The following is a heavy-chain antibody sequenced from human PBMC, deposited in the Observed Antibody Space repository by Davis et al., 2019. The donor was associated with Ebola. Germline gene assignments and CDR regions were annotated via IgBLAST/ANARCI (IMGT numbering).Heavy chain of an antibody. Sequence: ASVKVSCKASGGTFSSYAISWVRQAPGQGLEWMGIINPSGGSTSYAQKFQGRVTMTRDTSTSTVYMELSSLRSEDTAVYYCARTPTVTTADGMDVWGQGTTVTVSS. J-gene: IGHJ6*02. CDR2: INPSGGST. V-gene: IGHV1-46*01. CDR3: ARTPTVTTADGMDV. CDR1: GGTFSSYA. D-gene: IGHD4-17*01.